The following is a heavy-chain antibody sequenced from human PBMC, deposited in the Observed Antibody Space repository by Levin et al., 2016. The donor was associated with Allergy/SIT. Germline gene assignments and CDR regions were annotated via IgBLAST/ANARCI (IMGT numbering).Heavy chain of an antibody. CDR2: IIPIFGTA. J-gene: IGHJ4*02. V-gene: IGHV1-69*13. CDR3: ARDHPGDPINYYDSSGYYYGNGRFDY. D-gene: IGHD3-22*01. CDR1: GGTFSSYA. Sequence: SVKVSCKASGGTFSSYAISWVRQAPGQGLEWMGGIIPIFGTANYAQKFQGRVTITADESTSTAYMELSSLRSEDTAVYYCARDHPGDPINYYDSSGYYYGNGRFDYWGQGTLVTVSS.